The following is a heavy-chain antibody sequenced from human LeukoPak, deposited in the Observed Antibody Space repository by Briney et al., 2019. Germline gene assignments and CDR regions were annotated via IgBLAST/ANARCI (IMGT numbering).Heavy chain of an antibody. D-gene: IGHD2-21*02. CDR1: GVSFSGYY. Sequence: ETLSLTCAVYGVSFSGYYWSWVRQTPGKGLEWVSSISNTGGTTYYADSVKGRFTISRDNSKNTLYLQMNSLRAEDTAVYYCAKRVVVTAIHYYFDYWGQGTLVTVSA. CDR2: ISNTGGTT. V-gene: IGHV3-23*01. J-gene: IGHJ4*02. CDR3: AKRVVVTAIHYYFDY.